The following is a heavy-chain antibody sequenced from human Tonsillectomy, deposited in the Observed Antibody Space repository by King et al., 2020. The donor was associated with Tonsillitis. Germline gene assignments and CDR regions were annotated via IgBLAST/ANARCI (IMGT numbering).Heavy chain of an antibody. CDR3: AKGGCSSTSCYYDCDY. CDR1: GFTFSSYA. V-gene: IGHV3-23*04. J-gene: IGHJ4*02. D-gene: IGHD2-2*01. Sequence: QLVQSGGGLVQPGGSLRLSCAASGFTFSSYAMSWVRQAPGKGLEWVSAISGSCGSTYYADSVKGRFTLSRYNSKNTQYLQMNSLRAEDTAVYYFAKGGCSSTSCYYDCDYWGQGTLVTVSS. CDR2: ISGSCGST.